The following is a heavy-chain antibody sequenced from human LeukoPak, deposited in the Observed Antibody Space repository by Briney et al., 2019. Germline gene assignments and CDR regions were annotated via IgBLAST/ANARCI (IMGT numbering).Heavy chain of an antibody. J-gene: IGHJ6*02. CDR1: GYTFTSYG. D-gene: IGHD4-11*01. CDR3: ARSGNYSPYYYYYGMDV. CDR2: ISAYNGNT. V-gene: IGHV1-18*01. Sequence: ASVKVSCKASGYTFTSYGISWVRQAPGQGLEWMGWISAYNGNTNYAQKLQGRVTMTTDTSTSTAYMELRSLRSDDTAVYYCARSGNYSPYYYYYGMDVWGQGTTVTVSS.